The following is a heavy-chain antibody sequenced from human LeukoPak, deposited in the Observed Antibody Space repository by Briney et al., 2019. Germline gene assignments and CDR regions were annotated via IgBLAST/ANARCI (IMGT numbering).Heavy chain of an antibody. J-gene: IGHJ4*02. CDR2: ISWNSGSI. Sequence: GGSLRLSCAASGFTFDDYAMHWVRQAPGKGLEWVSGISWNSGSIGYADSVKGRFTISRDNAKNSLYLQMNSLRAEDTALYYWAKDIGGDYYDSSGLDYWGQGTLVTVSS. CDR1: GFTFDDYA. CDR3: AKDIGGDYYDSSGLDY. V-gene: IGHV3-9*01. D-gene: IGHD3-22*01.